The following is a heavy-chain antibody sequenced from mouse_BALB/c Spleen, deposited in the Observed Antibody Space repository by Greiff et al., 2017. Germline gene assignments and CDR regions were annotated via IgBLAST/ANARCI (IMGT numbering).Heavy chain of an antibody. CDR3: NAITTASDYSAMDY. J-gene: IGHJ4*01. V-gene: IGHV14-4*02. CDR2: IDPENGDT. Sequence: LEESGAELVRSGASVKMSCTASGFTFTDYYMHWVQQRPEQGLEWIGWIDPENGDTEYDPKFQGKATMTADTSSNTAYLQLSSMTSEDTAVYYYNAITTASDYSAMDYWGQGTSVTVSS. D-gene: IGHD1-2*01. CDR1: GFTFTDYY.